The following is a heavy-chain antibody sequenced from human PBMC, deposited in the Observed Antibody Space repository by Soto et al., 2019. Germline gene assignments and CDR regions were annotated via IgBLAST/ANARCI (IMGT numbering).Heavy chain of an antibody. CDR1: GDTITSFS. Sequence: SETLSLTCTVSGDTITSFSWNWIRQSAGKGLEWIGRISTTGNTHYNPSLESRVTMSLDTSKNQFSLKLTSVTAADTAIYYCARVRQGCSANNCYFDPWGQGTQVTVSS. D-gene: IGHD1-1*01. J-gene: IGHJ5*01. CDR2: ISTTGNT. CDR3: ARVRQGCSANNCYFDP. V-gene: IGHV4-4*07.